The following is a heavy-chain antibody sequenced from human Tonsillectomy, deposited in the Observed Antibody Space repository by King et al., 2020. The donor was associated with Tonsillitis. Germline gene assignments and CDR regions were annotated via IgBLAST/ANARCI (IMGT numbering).Heavy chain of an antibody. Sequence: QLQESGPGLVKPSETLSLTCTVAGGSISTYYWSWIRQTPGKGLEWIGYIHYSESTNYNPTLKSRVTISLDTSKNQFSLKLSSVTAADTAVYYCARVAGTYGGFGQLYFDYWGQGTLVTVSS. V-gene: IGHV4-59*01. CDR3: ARVAGTYGGFGQLYFDY. J-gene: IGHJ4*02. CDR2: IHYSEST. D-gene: IGHD2-8*01. CDR1: GGSISTYY.